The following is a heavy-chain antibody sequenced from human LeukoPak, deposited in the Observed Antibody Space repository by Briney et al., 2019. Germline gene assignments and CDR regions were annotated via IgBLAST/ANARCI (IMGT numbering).Heavy chain of an antibody. CDR1: GYTFTSYG. CDR3: ARAPERLGWFDP. Sequence: GASVKVSCKASGYTFTSYGISWVRQAPGQGLEWLGWTSTYNGNTNYAQKVQGRVTMTTDTSTRTAYMELRSLRSDDTAVYYCARAPERLGWFDPWGQGTLVTVSS. V-gene: IGHV1-18*01. CDR2: TSTYNGNT. D-gene: IGHD1-1*01. J-gene: IGHJ5*02.